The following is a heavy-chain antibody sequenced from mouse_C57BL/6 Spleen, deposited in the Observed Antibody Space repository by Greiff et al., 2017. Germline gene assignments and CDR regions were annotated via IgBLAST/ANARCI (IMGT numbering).Heavy chain of an antibody. CDR1: GYTFTSYW. CDR2: IHPNSGST. V-gene: IGHV1-64*01. Sequence: VQLLQPGAELVKPGASVKLSCKASGYTFTSYWMHWVKQRPGQGLEWIGMIHPNSGSTNYNEKFKSKVTLTVDKSSSTAYMQLSSLTSEDSAVYYCARKAITTVVAHFDYWGQGTTLTVSS. CDR3: ARKAITTVVAHFDY. D-gene: IGHD1-1*01. J-gene: IGHJ2*01.